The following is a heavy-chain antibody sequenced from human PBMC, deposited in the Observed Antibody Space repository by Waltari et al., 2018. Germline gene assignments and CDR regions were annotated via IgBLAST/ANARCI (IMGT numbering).Heavy chain of an antibody. CDR1: GGPISTYY. Sequence: VQLPESGPGLVKPSETLSLTCRVSGGPISTYYWRWIRQPPGKGLEWIGYMYYTGSTNHSPSLKSRVTMSVDTSKNLLSLKLSSVTAADTAIYYCASSYSSSWHDYYYYGMDVWGQGTTVTVSS. CDR2: MYYTGST. J-gene: IGHJ6*02. D-gene: IGHD6-13*01. V-gene: IGHV4-59*01. CDR3: ASSYSSSWHDYYYYGMDV.